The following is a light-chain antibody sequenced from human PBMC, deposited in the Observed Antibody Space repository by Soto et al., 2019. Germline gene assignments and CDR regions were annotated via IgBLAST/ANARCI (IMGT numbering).Light chain of an antibody. CDR3: NSYTSNNTYV. J-gene: IGLJ1*01. V-gene: IGLV2-14*03. Sequence: QSVLTQPASVSGSPGQAITISCSGTSSDVGAFNYVSWYQQHPGKAPKLMIYVVSNRPSGVSNLFSGSKSGNTASLAISGLRAEDEADYYCNSYTSNNTYVFGTGTKVTVL. CDR1: SSDVGAFNY. CDR2: VVS.